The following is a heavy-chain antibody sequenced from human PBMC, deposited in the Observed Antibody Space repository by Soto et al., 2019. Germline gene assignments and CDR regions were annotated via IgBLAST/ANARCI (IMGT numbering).Heavy chain of an antibody. CDR2: IRQDGSEK. J-gene: IGHJ4*02. CDR1: GFSFETYW. V-gene: IGHV3-7*01. D-gene: IGHD6-25*01. CDR3: VRGCGRPSGPDFFDY. Sequence: EVQLVESGGGLVQPGGSLRLSCTASGFSFETYWMSWVRQAPGKGLEWVATIRQDGSEKHYVNSGRGRFIISRDNAGMSLSRQMNSLRVEDATGYYWVRGCGRPSGPDFFDYWGQGALVTVSS.